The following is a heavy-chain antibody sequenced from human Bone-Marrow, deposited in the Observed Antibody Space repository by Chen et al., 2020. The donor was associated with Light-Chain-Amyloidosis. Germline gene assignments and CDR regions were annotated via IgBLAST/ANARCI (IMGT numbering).Heavy chain of an antibody. V-gene: IGHV3-74*01. D-gene: IGHD3-10*01. Sequence: DVQLVESGGGLVQPGGSLRLSCVASRFTFSSHWMHWVRQAPGKGLVWVSHIKFDGSTTTYADSVKGRFTISRDNAKNTLYLQMNSLRADDTAVYYCARAVVPGGLDVWGQGTTVTVSS. CDR3: ARAVVPGGLDV. CDR1: RFTFSSHW. CDR2: IKFDGSTT. J-gene: IGHJ6*02.